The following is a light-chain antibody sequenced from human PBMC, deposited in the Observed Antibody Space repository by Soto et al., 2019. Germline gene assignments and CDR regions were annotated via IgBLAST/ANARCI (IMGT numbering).Light chain of an antibody. CDR3: SSYTTTSPWV. V-gene: IGLV2-14*01. CDR1: SSDLGSFDY. CDR2: DVG. J-gene: IGLJ1*01. Sequence: QSALTQPASVSGSPGQSITISCTGASSDLGSFDYVSWYQQHPGKAPKLILYDVGNRPSGVSYRFSGTKSDNTASLTISGLQAEDEADYFCSSYTTTSPWVFGTGTQLTVL.